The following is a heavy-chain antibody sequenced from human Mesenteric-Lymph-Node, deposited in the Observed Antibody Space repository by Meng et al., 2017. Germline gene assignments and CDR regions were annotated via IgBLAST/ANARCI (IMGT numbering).Heavy chain of an antibody. CDR1: GFTFSNYA. J-gene: IGHJ6*02. CDR3: AKWGKDCSAMSCYEYFGMDV. D-gene: IGHD2-2*01. V-gene: IGHV3-23*01. Sequence: EVQLLESGGGLVQPGGSLRLSCAASGFTFSNYAMTWVRQVPGKGLEWVSTISGSGGSTNYADSVKGRFTVSRDNSKNTLYLQMNSLRAEDTAVYYCAKWGKDCSAMSCYEYFGMDVWGQGTTVTVSS. CDR2: ISGSGGST.